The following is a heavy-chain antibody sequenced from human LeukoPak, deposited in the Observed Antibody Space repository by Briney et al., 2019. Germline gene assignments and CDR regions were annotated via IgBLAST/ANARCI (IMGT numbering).Heavy chain of an antibody. D-gene: IGHD6-13*01. CDR3: ARYSSSWQVFDY. CDR1: GGSISSYY. J-gene: IGHJ4*02. CDR2: IYYSGST. Sequence: SETLSLTCTVSGGSISSYYWGWIRQPPGKGLEWIGSIYYSGSTYYNPSLKSRVTISVDTSKNQFSLKLSSVTAADTAVYYCARYSSSWQVFDYWGQGTLVTVSS. V-gene: IGHV4-39*01.